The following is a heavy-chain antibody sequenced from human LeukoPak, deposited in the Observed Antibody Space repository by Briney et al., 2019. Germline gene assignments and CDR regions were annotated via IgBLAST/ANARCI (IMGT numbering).Heavy chain of an antibody. Sequence: SETLSLTCAVSGGSISSGGYSWSWIRQPPGKGPEWIGYIYHSGSTYYNPSLKSRVTISVDRSKNQFSLKLSSVTAADTTVYYCARGDCSGGSCYENWFDPWGQGTLVTVSS. CDR1: GGSISSGGYS. CDR2: IYHSGST. J-gene: IGHJ5*02. D-gene: IGHD2-15*01. CDR3: ARGDCSGGSCYENWFDP. V-gene: IGHV4-30-2*01.